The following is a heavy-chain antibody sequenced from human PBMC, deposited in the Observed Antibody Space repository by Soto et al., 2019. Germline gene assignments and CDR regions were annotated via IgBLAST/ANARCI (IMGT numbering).Heavy chain of an antibody. Sequence: QVQLVQSGAEVKKPGSSVKVSCKASGGTFSSYTISWVRQAPGQGLEWMGRIIPILGIANYAQKFQGRVTITADKSTSTAYMELSSLRSEDTAVYYCAREEVEGELDYWGQGTLVTVSS. CDR2: IIPILGIA. V-gene: IGHV1-69*08. J-gene: IGHJ4*02. CDR1: GGTFSSYT. CDR3: AREEVEGELDY. D-gene: IGHD3-16*01.